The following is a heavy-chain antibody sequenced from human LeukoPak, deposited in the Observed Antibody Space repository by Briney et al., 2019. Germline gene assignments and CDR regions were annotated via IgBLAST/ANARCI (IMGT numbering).Heavy chain of an antibody. CDR1: GGSFSGYY. CDR2: INHSGST. V-gene: IGHV4-34*01. Sequence: SETLSLTCAVYGGSFSGYYWSWIRQPPGKGLEWIGEINHSGSTNYNPSLKSRVTISVDTSKNQFSLKLSSVTAADTAVYYCARATQFGSGSYSFDYWGQGTLVTVSS. J-gene: IGHJ4*02. D-gene: IGHD3-10*01. CDR3: ARATQFGSGSYSFDY.